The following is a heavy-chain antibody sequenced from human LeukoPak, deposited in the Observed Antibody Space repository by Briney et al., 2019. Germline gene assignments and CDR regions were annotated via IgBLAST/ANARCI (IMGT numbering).Heavy chain of an antibody. D-gene: IGHD3-22*01. CDR1: GGSISSYY. J-gene: IGHJ3*02. Sequence: SETLSLTCTVSGGSISSYYWSWIRQPPGKGLEWIGYIYYSGTTNYNPSLKSRVTISLDTSKNQFSLKLTSVTAADTAVYYCARSYDSSGYYYVRYAFDIWGQGTMVTVSS. V-gene: IGHV4-59*01. CDR2: IYYSGTT. CDR3: ARSYDSSGYYYVRYAFDI.